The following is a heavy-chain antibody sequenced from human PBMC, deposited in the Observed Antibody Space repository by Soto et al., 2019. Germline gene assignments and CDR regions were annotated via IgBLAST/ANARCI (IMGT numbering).Heavy chain of an antibody. D-gene: IGHD3-16*01. J-gene: IGHJ6*02. V-gene: IGHV1-8*01. CDR1: GYTFTSYD. CDR2: RNPNSGNT. Sequence: QVQLVQSGPEVKKPGDSVKVSCKASGYTFTSYDNNWVGQATGQGLEWMGRRNPNSGNTGYAQKFQGRVTMTRNTSISTAYIEVGSLIYEGTAVYYCAREGVRGMDVLGQGTTVTVSS. CDR3: AREGVRGMDV.